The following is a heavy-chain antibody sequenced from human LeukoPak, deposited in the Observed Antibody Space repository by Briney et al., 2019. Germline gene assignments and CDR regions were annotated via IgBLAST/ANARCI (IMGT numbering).Heavy chain of an antibody. J-gene: IGHJ4*02. CDR1: GFTFSSYE. V-gene: IGHV3-21*05. D-gene: IGHD3-10*01. CDR3: ARVMVRGLPRGTFNY. Sequence: GGSLRLSCAASGFTFSSYEMNWVRQAPGKGLEWVSYISSSSSYIYYADSVKGRFTISRDNAKNSLYLQMNSLRAEDTAVYYCARVMVRGLPRGTFNYWGQGTLVTVSS. CDR2: ISSSSSYI.